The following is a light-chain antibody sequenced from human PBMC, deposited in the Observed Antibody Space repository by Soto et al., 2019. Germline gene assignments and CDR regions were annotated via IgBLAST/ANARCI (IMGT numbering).Light chain of an antibody. J-gene: IGKJ2*01. CDR2: AAS. CDR3: QQNYSPAFT. V-gene: IGKV1-39*01. CDR1: QTISSF. Sequence: DIQMTQSPSSLSASVGDRVTITCRASQTISSFLDWYQQKRGKPPTLLIYAASSLRSGVPSMFTGSGGGADFRPTISRLHPDDFGTYYCQQNYSPAFTFGQGTNLELK.